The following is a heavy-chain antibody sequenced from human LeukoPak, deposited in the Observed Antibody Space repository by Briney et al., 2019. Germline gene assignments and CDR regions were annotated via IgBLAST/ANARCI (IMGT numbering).Heavy chain of an antibody. J-gene: IGHJ6*03. CDR2: IYYSGST. CDR3: ARIEYYYYYMDV. V-gene: IGHV4-59*01. Sequence: PSETRSLTCTVSGGSISSYYWSWIRQPPGKGLEWIGYIYYSGSTNYNPSLKSRVTISVDTSKNQFSLKLSSVTAADTAVYYCARIEYYYYYMDVWGKGTTVTVSS. CDR1: GGSISSYY.